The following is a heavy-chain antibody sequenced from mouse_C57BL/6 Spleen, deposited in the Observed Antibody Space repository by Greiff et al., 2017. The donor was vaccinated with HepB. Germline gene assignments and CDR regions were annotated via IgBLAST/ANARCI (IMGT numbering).Heavy chain of an antibody. D-gene: IGHD1-1*01. CDR3: ARHYYGSSYVGWYFDV. CDR1: GFTFSSYT. V-gene: IGHV5-9*01. J-gene: IGHJ1*03. Sequence: EVKLVESGGGLVKPGGSLKLSCAASGFTFSSYTMSWVRQTPEKRLEWVATISGGGNTYYPDSVKGRFTISRDNAKNTLYLQMSSLRSEDTALYYCARHYYGSSYVGWYFDVWGTGTTVTVSS. CDR2: ISGGGNT.